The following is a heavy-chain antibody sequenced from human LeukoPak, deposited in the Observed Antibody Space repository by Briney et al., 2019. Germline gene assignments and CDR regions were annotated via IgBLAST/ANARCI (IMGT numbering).Heavy chain of an antibody. Sequence: GGSLRLSCAASGFTFSSYWMTWVRQAPGKGLEWVGNIKGDGSEKYYVDSVKGRFTISRDNAKNSLYLQMNSLRAEGTAVYYCARDFRFLEDYWGQGTLVTASS. D-gene: IGHD3-3*01. J-gene: IGHJ4*02. CDR2: IKGDGSEK. CDR3: ARDFRFLEDY. CDR1: GFTFSSYW. V-gene: IGHV3-7*01.